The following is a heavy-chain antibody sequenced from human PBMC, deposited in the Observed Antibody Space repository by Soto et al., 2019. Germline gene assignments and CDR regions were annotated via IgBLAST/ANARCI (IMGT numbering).Heavy chain of an antibody. CDR3: ARGALSSDYSNYGYYYGMDV. CDR2: INPNSGGT. V-gene: IGHV1-2*04. CDR1: GYTFTGYY. Sequence: VSVKVSCKASGYTFTGYYMHWVRQATGQGPEWKGRINPNSGGTNYAQKFQGWVTMTRDTSISTAYMELSRLRSDDTAVYYCARGALSSDYSNYGYYYGMDVWGQGTTVTVSS. J-gene: IGHJ6*02. D-gene: IGHD4-4*01.